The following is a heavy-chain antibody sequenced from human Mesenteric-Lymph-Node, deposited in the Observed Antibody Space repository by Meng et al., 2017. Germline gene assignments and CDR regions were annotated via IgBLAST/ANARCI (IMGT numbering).Heavy chain of an antibody. CDR1: GFTFSGHW. D-gene: IGHD3-22*01. J-gene: IGHJ4*02. Sequence: GESLKISCAASGFTFSGHWMSWVRQAPGKGLEWVANIKQDGSEKYYVDSVKGRFTISRDNTKTSLYLQMSSLRAEDTAVYYCARGPKSEPSYYYDSSGYCRNPFDYWGQGTLVTVSS. CDR3: ARGPKSEPSYYYDSSGYCRNPFDY. V-gene: IGHV3-7*01. CDR2: IKQDGSEK.